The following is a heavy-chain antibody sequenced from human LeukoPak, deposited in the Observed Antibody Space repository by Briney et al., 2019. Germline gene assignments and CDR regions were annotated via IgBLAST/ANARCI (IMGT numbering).Heavy chain of an antibody. V-gene: IGHV3-30-3*01. Sequence: PGGSLRLSCAASGFTFSSYAMHWVRQAPGKGLEWVAVISYDGSNKYYADSVKGRFTISRDNSKNTLYLQMNSLRAEDTAVFYCAKEGRDSGGYNGWFEPWGQGTLVTVSS. CDR3: AKEGRDSGGYNGWFEP. CDR2: ISYDGSNK. J-gene: IGHJ5*02. D-gene: IGHD2-15*01. CDR1: GFTFSSYA.